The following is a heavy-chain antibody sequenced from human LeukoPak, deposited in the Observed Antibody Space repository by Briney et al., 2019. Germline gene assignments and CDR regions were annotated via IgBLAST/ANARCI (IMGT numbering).Heavy chain of an antibody. Sequence: GGSLRLSCAASGFTFSNYNMNWVRQAPGKGLEWVSHIDGGSSTLIYADSVRGRFTISRDNARNTLFLRMDSLRAEDTAVYYCVRDRGTPDAFNIWGRGTVATVSS. CDR2: IDGGSSTL. J-gene: IGHJ3*02. CDR3: VRDRGTPDAFNI. D-gene: IGHD3-10*01. CDR1: GFTFSNYN. V-gene: IGHV3-48*04.